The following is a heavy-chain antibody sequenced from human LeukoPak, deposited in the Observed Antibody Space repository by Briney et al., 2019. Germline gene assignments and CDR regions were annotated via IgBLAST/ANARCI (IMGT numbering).Heavy chain of an antibody. J-gene: IGHJ4*02. CDR1: GGTFSRYT. Sequence: ASVKVSCKASGGTFSRYTISWVRQAPGQGLEWMGRIIPILGIANNAQKFQGRVTSTADKSTSTAYMELSSLRSEDTAVYYCASEGITIFGVVIQAKFDYWGQGTLVTVSS. CDR2: IIPILGIA. D-gene: IGHD3-3*01. V-gene: IGHV1-69*02. CDR3: ASEGITIFGVVIQAKFDY.